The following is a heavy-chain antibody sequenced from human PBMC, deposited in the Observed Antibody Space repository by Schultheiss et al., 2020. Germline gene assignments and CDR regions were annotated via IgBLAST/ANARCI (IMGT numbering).Heavy chain of an antibody. CDR2: TYYRSKWYN. CDR1: GDSVSSNSAA. V-gene: IGHV6-1*01. Sequence: SETLSLTCAISGDSVSSNSAAWNWIRQSPSRGLEWLGRTYYRSKWYNDYAVSVKSRITINPDTSKNQFSLQLNSVTPEDTAVYYCASGGQQDDAFDIWGQGTMVTVSS. CDR3: ASGGQQDDAFDI. J-gene: IGHJ3*02. D-gene: IGHD6-13*01.